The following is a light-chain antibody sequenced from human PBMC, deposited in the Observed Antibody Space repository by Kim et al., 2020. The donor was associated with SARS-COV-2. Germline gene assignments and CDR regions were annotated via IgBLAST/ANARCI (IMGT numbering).Light chain of an antibody. CDR2: AAA. V-gene: IGKV1-39*01. CDR3: QQSYTTPRT. CDR1: PAIDKY. Sequence: ASLGDRVTIPCRTHPAIDKYLNWYQQKPGKAPNVLLYAAATLNTGVPSRFKGSGYGSQFTLPIPSLQPEDSATYYCQQSYTTPRTFGQGTKVEIK. J-gene: IGKJ1*01.